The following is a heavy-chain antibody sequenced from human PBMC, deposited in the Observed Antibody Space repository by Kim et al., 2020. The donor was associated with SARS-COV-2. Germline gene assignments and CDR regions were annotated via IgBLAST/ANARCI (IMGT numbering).Heavy chain of an antibody. CDR2: IKKDGSEK. D-gene: IGHD3-16*02. J-gene: IGHJ4*02. CDR1: GFTFSSFW. V-gene: IGHV3-7*01. CDR3: ATRGKSSASYLYYDN. Sequence: GGSLRLSCAASGFTFSSFWMIWVRQAPGKGLEWVANIKKDGSEKYYVDSVKGRFTISRENAKNSLFLQMNSLKVEDTAVYYCATRGKSSASYLYYDNWGQGTLVTVSS.